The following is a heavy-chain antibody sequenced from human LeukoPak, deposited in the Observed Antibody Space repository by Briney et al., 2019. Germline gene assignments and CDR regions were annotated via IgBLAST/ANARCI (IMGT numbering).Heavy chain of an antibody. V-gene: IGHV4-4*07. CDR2: VYTSGST. CDR1: GGSISSYY. J-gene: IGHJ5*02. D-gene: IGHD3-10*01. Sequence: LETLSLTCTVSGGSISSYYWSWIRQPAGEGLEWIGRVYTSGSTNYNPSLKSRVTMSVDMSKNQFSLKLSSVTAADTAVYYCARDGYYYGSGSYPFDPWGQGTLVTVSS. CDR3: ARDGYYYGSGSYPFDP.